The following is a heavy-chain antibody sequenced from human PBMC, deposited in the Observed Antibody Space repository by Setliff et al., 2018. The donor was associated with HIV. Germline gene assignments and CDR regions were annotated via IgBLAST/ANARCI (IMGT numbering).Heavy chain of an antibody. V-gene: IGHV1-2*02. CDR2: INPNSGGT. Sequence: ASVKVSCKASGYTFTGYYMHWVRQAPGQGLEWMGWINPNSGGTNYAQKFQGGVTMTRDTSISTAYMELSRLRSDDTAVYYCARGGITMVRGVPPGGYYYYYMDVWGKGTTVTVSS. D-gene: IGHD3-10*01. CDR3: ARGGITMVRGVPPGGYYYYYMDV. J-gene: IGHJ6*03. CDR1: GYTFTGYY.